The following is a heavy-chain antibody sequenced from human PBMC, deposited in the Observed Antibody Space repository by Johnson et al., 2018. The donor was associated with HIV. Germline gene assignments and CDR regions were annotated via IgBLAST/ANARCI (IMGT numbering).Heavy chain of an antibody. D-gene: IGHD6-19*01. CDR2: IRSDGTNK. CDR1: GFTFSTYG. J-gene: IGHJ3*02. V-gene: IGHV3-30*02. Sequence: QVQLVESGGGVVQPGGSLRLSCAAFGFTFSTYGIHWVRQAPGKGLEWVAFIRSDGTNKYYADFVKGRFSISRDNSKNTLYLQMNSLRAEDTAVYYCAKGGGSGWSDAFDIWGQGTMVTVSS. CDR3: AKGGGSGWSDAFDI.